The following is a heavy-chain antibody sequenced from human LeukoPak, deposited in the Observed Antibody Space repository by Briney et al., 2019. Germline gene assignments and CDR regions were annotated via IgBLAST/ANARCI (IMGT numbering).Heavy chain of an antibody. CDR2: IKQDGSEK. V-gene: IGHV3-7*01. J-gene: IGHJ4*02. CDR3: AREGDDSSGHYLLGDY. CDR1: GFTFSSYW. D-gene: IGHD3-22*01. Sequence: GGSLRLSCAASGFTFSSYWMSWVRQAPGKGLEWVANIKQDGSEKYYVDSVKGRFTISRDSAKNSLYLQMNSLGAEDTAVYYCAREGDDSSGHYLLGDYWGQGTLVTVSS.